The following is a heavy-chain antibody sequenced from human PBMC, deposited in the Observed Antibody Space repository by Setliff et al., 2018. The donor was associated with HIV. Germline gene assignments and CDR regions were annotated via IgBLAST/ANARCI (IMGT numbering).Heavy chain of an antibody. Sequence: SVKVSCKASGGTFSSYAISWVRQAPGQGLEWMGGIIPIFGTANYAQKFQGRVTITTDESTSTAYMELSSLRSEDTAVYYCARDPSSRWYRRVREKNGMDVWGQGTTVTVSS. CDR1: GGTFSSYA. V-gene: IGHV1-69*05. J-gene: IGHJ6*02. D-gene: IGHD6-13*01. CDR2: IIPIFGTA. CDR3: ARDPSSRWYRRVREKNGMDV.